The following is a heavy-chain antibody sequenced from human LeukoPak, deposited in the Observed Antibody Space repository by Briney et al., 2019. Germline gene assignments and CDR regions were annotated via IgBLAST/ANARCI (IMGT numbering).Heavy chain of an antibody. J-gene: IGHJ5*02. CDR2: IYYSGST. D-gene: IGHD6-13*01. Sequence: SETLSLTCTVSGGSISSSSYYWGWIRQPPGKGLEWIGSIYYSGSTYYNPSLKSRVTISVDTSKNQFSLKLSSVTAADTAVYYCARHGRSSWQRFDPWGQGTLVTVSS. CDR1: GGSISSSSYY. V-gene: IGHV4-39*01. CDR3: ARHGRSSWQRFDP.